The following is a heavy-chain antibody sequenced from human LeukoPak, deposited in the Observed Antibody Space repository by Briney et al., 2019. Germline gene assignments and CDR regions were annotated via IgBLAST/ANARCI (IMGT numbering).Heavy chain of an antibody. CDR3: ARENTYGYSYGMDV. D-gene: IGHD3-22*01. CDR2: INSSGGHT. Sequence: GASVKISCKASGYTXTSYYMYWVRQAPGQGLEWMGMINSSGGHTSYAQNFQGRVTMTRDTSARLVYMELRSLRSEDTAVYYCARENTYGYSYGMDVWGQGTTVTVSS. CDR1: GYTXTSYY. V-gene: IGHV1-46*01. J-gene: IGHJ6*02.